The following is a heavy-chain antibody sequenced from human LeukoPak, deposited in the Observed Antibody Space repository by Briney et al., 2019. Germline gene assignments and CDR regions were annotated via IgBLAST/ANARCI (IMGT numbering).Heavy chain of an antibody. V-gene: IGHV1-2*02. CDR1: GYTFTGYY. CDR3: ARAPYCSGGSCYYYYYGMDV. Sequence: ASVKVSCKASGYTFTGYYMHWVRQAPGQGLEWMGWINPNSGGTNYAQKFQGRVTITRDTSISTAYMELSRLRSDDTAVYYCARAPYCSGGSCYYYYYGMDVWGQGTTVTVSS. J-gene: IGHJ6*02. D-gene: IGHD2-15*01. CDR2: INPNSGGT.